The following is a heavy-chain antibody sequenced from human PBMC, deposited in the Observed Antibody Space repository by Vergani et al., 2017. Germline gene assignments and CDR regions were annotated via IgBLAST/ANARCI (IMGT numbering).Heavy chain of an antibody. CDR1: GFTFSSYG. Sequence: QVQLVESGGGVVQPGRSLRLSCAASGFTFSSYGMHWVRQAPGKGLEWVAVIWYDGSNKYYADSVKGRFTISRDNSKNTLDLQMNSLRAEDTAVYYCAKEWAYYGDYRYFDLWGRGTLVTVSS. CDR2: IWYDGSNK. CDR3: AKEWAYYGDYRYFDL. D-gene: IGHD4-17*01. V-gene: IGHV3-33*06. J-gene: IGHJ2*01.